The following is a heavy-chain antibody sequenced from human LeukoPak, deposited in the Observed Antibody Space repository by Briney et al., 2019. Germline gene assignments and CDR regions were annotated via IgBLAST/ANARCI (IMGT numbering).Heavy chain of an antibody. CDR1: GGSFSGYY. J-gene: IGHJ5*02. V-gene: IGHV4-34*01. CDR2: INHSGST. D-gene: IGHD5-12*01. Sequence: SETLSLTCAVYGGSFSGYYWSWIRQPPGKGLEWIGEINHSGSTNYNPSLKSRVTISVDTSKNQFSLKLSSVTAADTAVYYCARARSGYGFDHWGQGTLVTVSS. CDR3: ARARSGYGFDH.